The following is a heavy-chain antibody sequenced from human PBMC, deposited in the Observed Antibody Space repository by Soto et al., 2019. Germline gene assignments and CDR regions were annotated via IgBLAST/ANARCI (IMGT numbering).Heavy chain of an antibody. D-gene: IGHD6-19*01. Sequence: ASVKVSCKASGYIFSNYGISWMRQVPGQGLEWMGWVSAYNGNSNYTQKFQGRVTMTTDTATNTAYMELRSLRSDDTAVYYCAGPIAVAGPTAIDYWGQGTLVTVSS. CDR2: VSAYNGNS. CDR3: AGPIAVAGPTAIDY. CDR1: GYIFSNYG. J-gene: IGHJ4*02. V-gene: IGHV1-18*01.